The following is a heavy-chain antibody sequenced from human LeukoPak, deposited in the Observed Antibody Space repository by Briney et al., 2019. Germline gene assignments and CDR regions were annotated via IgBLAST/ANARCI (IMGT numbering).Heavy chain of an antibody. J-gene: IGHJ4*02. CDR1: GFPVSNNY. CDR3: ARVSTTQFYYDKSGFLDH. V-gene: IGHV3-53*01. CDR2: LYSAGSA. D-gene: IGHD3-22*01. Sequence: GGSLRLSCAVYGFPVSNNYMSWVRQAPGKGLEWVSVLYSAGSACYGDSVKGRFTISTDNSKNTFYLHMNSLRAEDTAVYYCARVSTTQFYYDKSGFLDHWGQGTLVTVSS.